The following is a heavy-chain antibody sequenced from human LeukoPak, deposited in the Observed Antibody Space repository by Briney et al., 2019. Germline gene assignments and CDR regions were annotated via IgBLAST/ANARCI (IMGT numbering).Heavy chain of an antibody. CDR2: IYYSGST. V-gene: IGHV4-39*01. Sequence: SETLSLTCTVSGGSISTSTYYWGWIRQPPGKGLESFGSIYYSGSTYYNPSLKSRVTISVDTSKNQFSLKLSSVTAADTAVYYCASLALVGATPFSDYWGQGTLVTVSS. CDR1: GGSISTSTYY. D-gene: IGHD1-26*01. J-gene: IGHJ4*02. CDR3: ASLALVGATPFSDY.